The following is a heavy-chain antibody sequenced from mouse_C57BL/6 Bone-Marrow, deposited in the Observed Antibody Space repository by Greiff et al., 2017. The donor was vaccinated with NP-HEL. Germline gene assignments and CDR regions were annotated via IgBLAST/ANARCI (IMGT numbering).Heavy chain of an antibody. Sequence: QVQLQQSGAELARPGASVKMSCKASGYTFTSYTMHWVKQRPGQGLEWIGYINPSCGYTKYNQKFKDKATLTADKSSSTAYMQLSSLTSEDSAVYYCASPITTVVATGRYFDVWGTGTTVTVSS. D-gene: IGHD1-1*01. J-gene: IGHJ1*03. CDR2: INPSCGYT. V-gene: IGHV1-4*01. CDR1: GYTFTSYT. CDR3: ASPITTVVATGRYFDV.